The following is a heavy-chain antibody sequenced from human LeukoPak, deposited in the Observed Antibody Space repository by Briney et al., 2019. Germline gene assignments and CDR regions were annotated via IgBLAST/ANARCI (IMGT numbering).Heavy chain of an antibody. Sequence: PSETLSLTCAVSGGSISSGGYSWSWIRQPPGKGLEWIGYIYHSGSTYYNPSLKSRATISVDRSKNQFSLKLSSVTAADTAVYYCASAIAVAVTGMDAFDIWGQGTMVTVSS. J-gene: IGHJ3*02. V-gene: IGHV4-30-2*01. CDR1: GGSISSGGYS. CDR2: IYHSGST. D-gene: IGHD6-19*01. CDR3: ASAIAVAVTGMDAFDI.